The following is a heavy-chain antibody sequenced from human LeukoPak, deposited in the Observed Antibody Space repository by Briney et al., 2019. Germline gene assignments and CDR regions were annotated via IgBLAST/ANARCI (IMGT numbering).Heavy chain of an antibody. CDR3: ARGIAAAGTTWFDP. CDR2: INHRGST. D-gene: IGHD6-13*01. CDR1: GGSFSGYY. Sequence: SETLSLTCAVYGGSFSGYYWSWIRQPPGKGLEWIGEINHRGSTNYNPSLKSRVTISVDTSKNQFSLKLSSVTAADTAVYYCARGIAAAGTTWFDPWGQGTLVTVSS. J-gene: IGHJ5*02. V-gene: IGHV4-34*01.